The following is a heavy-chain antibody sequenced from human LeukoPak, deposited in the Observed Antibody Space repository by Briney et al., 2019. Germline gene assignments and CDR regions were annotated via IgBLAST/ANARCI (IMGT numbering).Heavy chain of an antibody. D-gene: IGHD3-3*01. J-gene: IGHJ4*02. Sequence: PGGSLRLACAASGFNFSSYSMNWVRQAPGKGLEWLSYTSSSSRTIYYADSVKGRFTISRDNAKNSLFLQMNSLRAEDTAVYYCARDGYDFWSDYPTTLDYWGQGTLVTVSS. CDR1: GFNFSSYS. CDR2: TSSSSRTI. CDR3: ARDGYDFWSDYPTTLDY. V-gene: IGHV3-48*01.